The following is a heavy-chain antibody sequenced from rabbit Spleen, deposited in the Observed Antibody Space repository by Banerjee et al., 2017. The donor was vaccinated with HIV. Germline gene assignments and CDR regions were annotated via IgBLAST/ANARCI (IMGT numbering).Heavy chain of an antibody. V-gene: IGHV1S7*01. CDR1: GFTLSSYY. J-gene: IGHJ6*01. CDR3: ARDGAGGSYFAL. CDR2: IGSVFGIT. Sequence: PLKGTGGGLVQPGGSLELSCKTSGFTLSSYYLNRVRQAPGKGLEWIGYIGSVFGITYYANWVNGRFSISRENAQNTVFLQMTSLTAADTATYFCARDGAGGSYFALWGPGTLVTVS. D-gene: IGHD8-1*01.